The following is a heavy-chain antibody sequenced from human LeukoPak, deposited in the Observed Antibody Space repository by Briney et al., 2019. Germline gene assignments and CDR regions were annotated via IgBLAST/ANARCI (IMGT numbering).Heavy chain of an antibody. D-gene: IGHD6-6*01. Sequence: PGGSLRLSCAASGFTFSSYWMSWVRQAPGKGLEWVANIKQDGSEKYYVDSVKGRFTISRDNAKNSLYLQMNSLRAEDTAVYYRARFTIPIAKYSSSNAFDIWGQGTMVTVSS. CDR2: IKQDGSEK. V-gene: IGHV3-7*01. CDR1: GFTFSSYW. J-gene: IGHJ3*02. CDR3: ARFTIPIAKYSSSNAFDI.